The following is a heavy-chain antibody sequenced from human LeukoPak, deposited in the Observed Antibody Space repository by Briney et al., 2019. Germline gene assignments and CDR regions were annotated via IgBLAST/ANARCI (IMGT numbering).Heavy chain of an antibody. V-gene: IGHV4-38-2*02. Sequence: SETLSLTCTVSGYSISSGYYWGWIRQPPGKGLEWIGSIYHSGSTYYNPSLKSRVTISVDTSKNQFSLKLSSVTAADTAMYYCAREAAPRFYMDIWGKGTTVTISS. CDR2: IYHSGST. D-gene: IGHD6-25*01. J-gene: IGHJ6*03. CDR1: GYSISSGYY. CDR3: AREAAPRFYMDI.